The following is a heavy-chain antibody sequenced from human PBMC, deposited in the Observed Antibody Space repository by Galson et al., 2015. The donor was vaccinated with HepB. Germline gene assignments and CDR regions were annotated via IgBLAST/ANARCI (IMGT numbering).Heavy chain of an antibody. D-gene: IGHD2-21*01. Sequence: SVKVSCKASGGTFSSYAISWVRQAPGQGLEWMGGIIPIFGTANYAQKFQGRVTITADESTSTAYMELSSLRSEDTAVYYCASCGGCLTLFYYYGMDVWGQGTTVTVSS. J-gene: IGHJ6*02. V-gene: IGHV1-69*13. CDR3: ASCGGCLTLFYYYGMDV. CDR1: GGTFSSYA. CDR2: IIPIFGTA.